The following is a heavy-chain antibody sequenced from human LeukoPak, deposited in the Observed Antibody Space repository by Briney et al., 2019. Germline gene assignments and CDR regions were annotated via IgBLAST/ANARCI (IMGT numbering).Heavy chain of an antibody. CDR3: ARASAVAQVGGYSYHPLDV. CDR1: GDSVSSHY. Sequence: SETLSLTCTVSGDSVSSHYWNWIRQPPGKGLEFIGWVHYSGDTDYNPSLKSRVTISLDTSDNQFALKVKSVTAADTAVYYCARASAVAQVGGYSYHPLDVWGQGTTVTVSS. V-gene: IGHV4-59*08. D-gene: IGHD5-18*01. J-gene: IGHJ6*02. CDR2: VHYSGDT.